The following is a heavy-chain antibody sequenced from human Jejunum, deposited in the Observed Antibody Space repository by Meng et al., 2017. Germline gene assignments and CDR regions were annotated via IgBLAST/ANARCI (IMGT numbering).Heavy chain of an antibody. CDR1: GFTFISYA. CDR2: ITAGNGNT. V-gene: IGHV1-3*01. D-gene: IGHD3-10*01. J-gene: IGHJ4*02. CDR3: ARDMPYSSGSFDK. Sequence: ASVKVSCKTSGFTFISYAIYWVRQAPGQSLEWMGWITAGNGNTKYSQNFQGRVTITRDISASTAYMELSSLRFEDTAVYYCARDMPYSSGSFDKWGQGTLVTVSS.